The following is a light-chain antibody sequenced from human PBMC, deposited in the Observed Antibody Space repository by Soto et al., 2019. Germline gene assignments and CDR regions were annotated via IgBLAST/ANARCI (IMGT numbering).Light chain of an antibody. CDR1: SSDVGGYNY. Sequence: QSALTQPPSASGSPGQSVTISCTGTSSDVGGYNYVSWYQQHPGKAPKLIIYEVATRPSGVPDRFSGSKSGNTASLTVSGLQAEDEANYHCASYAGSTNFYVFGTGTQLTVL. CDR2: EVA. V-gene: IGLV2-8*01. CDR3: ASYAGSTNFYV. J-gene: IGLJ1*01.